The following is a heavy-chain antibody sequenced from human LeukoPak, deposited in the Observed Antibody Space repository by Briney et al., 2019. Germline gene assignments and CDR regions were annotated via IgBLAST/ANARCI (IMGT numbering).Heavy chain of an antibody. CDR2: ISYDGSNK. CDR3: ASPGNSIAAAGKGRGFDP. D-gene: IGHD6-13*01. Sequence: PGGSLRLSCAASGFTFSSYGMHWVRQAPGKGLEWVAVISYDGSNKYYADSVKGRFTISRDNSKNTLYLQMNSLRAEDTAVYYCASPGNSIAAAGKGRGFDPWGQGTLVTVSS. CDR1: GFTFSSYG. J-gene: IGHJ5*02. V-gene: IGHV3-30*03.